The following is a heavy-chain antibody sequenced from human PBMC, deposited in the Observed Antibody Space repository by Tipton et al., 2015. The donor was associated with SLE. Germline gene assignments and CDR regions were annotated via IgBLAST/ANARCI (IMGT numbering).Heavy chain of an antibody. J-gene: IGHJ4*02. V-gene: IGHV4-34*01. CDR1: GGSFSGYY. CDR2: INHSGSN. CDR3: ARKSAY. Sequence: TLSLTCAVYGGSFSGYYWSWIRQPPGKGLEWIGEINHSGSNNYNPSLKSRVTISVDTSKNQFSLKLSSVTAADTAVYYCARKSAYWGQGTLVPVSS.